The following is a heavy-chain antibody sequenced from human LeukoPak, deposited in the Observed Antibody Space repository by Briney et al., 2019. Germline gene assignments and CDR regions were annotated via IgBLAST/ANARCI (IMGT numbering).Heavy chain of an antibody. D-gene: IGHD3-22*01. V-gene: IGHV4-59*01. CDR2: IYCSGST. Sequence: PSETLSLTCTVSGGSISSYYWSWIRQPPGKGLEWIGYIYCSGSTNYNPSLKSRVTISVDTSKNQFSLKLSSVTAADTAVYYCARDNYDSSGYYGYYFGYWGQGTLVTVSS. CDR3: ARDNYDSSGYYGYYFGY. J-gene: IGHJ4*02. CDR1: GGSISSYY.